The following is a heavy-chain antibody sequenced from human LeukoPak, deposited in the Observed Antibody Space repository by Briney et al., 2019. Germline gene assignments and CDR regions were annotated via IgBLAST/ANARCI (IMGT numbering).Heavy chain of an antibody. CDR2: INAGNGHT. Sequence: ASVKVSCKASGYTFTNYAMQWVRQAPGQRLEWMGWINAGNGHTRYSQRFQGRVTITRDTSASTAYMELSRLRSDDTAVYYCARDLAGRGTRAAHFDYWGQGTLVTVSS. V-gene: IGHV1-3*01. CDR3: ARDLAGRGTRAAHFDY. CDR1: GYTFTNYA. D-gene: IGHD7-27*01. J-gene: IGHJ4*02.